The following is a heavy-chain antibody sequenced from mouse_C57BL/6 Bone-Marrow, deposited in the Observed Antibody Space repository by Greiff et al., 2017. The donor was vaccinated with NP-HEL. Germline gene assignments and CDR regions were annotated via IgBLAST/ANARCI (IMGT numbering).Heavy chain of an antibody. J-gene: IGHJ4*01. CDR1: GYTFTSYW. V-gene: IGHV1-64*01. D-gene: IGHD1-1*01. CDR2: IHPNSGST. CDR3: ARGVVAPYYAMDY. Sequence: QVQLQQPGAELVKPGASVKLSCKASGYTFTSYWMHWVKQRPGQGLEWIGMIHPNSGSTNYNAKFKSKATLTVDKSSSTAYMQLSSLTSEDSAVYYCARGVVAPYYAMDYWGQGTSVTVSS.